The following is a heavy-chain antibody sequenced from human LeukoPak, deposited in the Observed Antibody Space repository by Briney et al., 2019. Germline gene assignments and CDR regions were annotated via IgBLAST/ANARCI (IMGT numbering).Heavy chain of an antibody. CDR1: GGTFSSYA. V-gene: IGHV1-69*05. D-gene: IGHD1-7*01. CDR3: ARGWNYAFRFDD. J-gene: IGHJ4*02. Sequence: GSSVKVSCKASGGTFSSYAISWVRQAPGQGLEWMGGIIPIFGTANYAQKFQGRVTITTDESTSTAYMELSSLRAEDTAVYYCARGWNYAFRFDDWGQGTLVTVSS. CDR2: IIPIFGTA.